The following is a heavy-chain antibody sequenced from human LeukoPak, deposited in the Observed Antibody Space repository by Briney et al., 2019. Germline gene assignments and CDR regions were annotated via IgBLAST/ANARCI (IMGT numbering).Heavy chain of an antibody. V-gene: IGHV3-73*01. CDR1: GFTFSDSA. D-gene: IGHD6-19*01. J-gene: IGHJ4*02. CDR2: IRSKADTYAT. Sequence: GGSLRLSCAASGFTFSDSAIHWVRQATGKGLEWVGRIRSKADTYATTYAASLKGRFTISRDDSRNRAYLQMSSPRTEDTAVYYCTREYSSGWPFDFWGQGTLVTVSS. CDR3: TREYSSGWPFDF.